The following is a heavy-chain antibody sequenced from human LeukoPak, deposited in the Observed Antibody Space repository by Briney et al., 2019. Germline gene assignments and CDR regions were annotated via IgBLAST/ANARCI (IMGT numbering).Heavy chain of an antibody. CDR1: GGSISSDNYF. CDR2: VYHSGSA. J-gene: IGHJ3*02. CDR3: AREVNEPASTDAFDI. V-gene: IGHV4-31*03. D-gene: IGHD2-15*01. Sequence: SQTLSLTCTVSGGSISSDNYFWSWIRQQPGKGLEWLGYVYHSGSAYYNPSLKSRLTISVDTSKNQFSLKLNSVIAADTAVYYCAREVNEPASTDAFDIWGQGTMVTVSS.